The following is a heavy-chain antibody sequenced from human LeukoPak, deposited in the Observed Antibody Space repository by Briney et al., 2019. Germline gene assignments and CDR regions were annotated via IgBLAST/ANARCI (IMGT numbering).Heavy chain of an antibody. CDR3: ARVAGYCSSTSNCYSDY. CDR2: ISSSSSYI. Sequence: GGSLRLSCAASGFTFNTYTMNWVRQAPGKGLEWVSSISSSSSYIYYADSVKGRFIISRDNAKNSLYLQMNSLRAEDTAVYYCARVAGYCSSTSNCYSDYWGQGTLVTVSS. V-gene: IGHV3-21*01. D-gene: IGHD2-2*01. J-gene: IGHJ4*02. CDR1: GFTFNTYT.